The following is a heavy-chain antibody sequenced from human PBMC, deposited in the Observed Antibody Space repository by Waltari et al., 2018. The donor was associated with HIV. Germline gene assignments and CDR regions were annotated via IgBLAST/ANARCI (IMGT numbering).Heavy chain of an antibody. CDR1: GYTFTSYW. V-gene: IGHV5-51*03. D-gene: IGHD6-19*01. CDR3: ARRPCYSSGCGGGFDS. Sequence: EVQLVQSGAEVKKPGESLKISCKGSGYTFTSYWIGWVRQMPEKCLEWMGVIEPGDAGADYSPSCEGQVTSSVDKSISTAYLQWRTLKASDSAIYYCARRPCYSSGCGGGFDSWGQGTMVTVSS. CDR2: IEPGDAGA. J-gene: IGHJ3*02.